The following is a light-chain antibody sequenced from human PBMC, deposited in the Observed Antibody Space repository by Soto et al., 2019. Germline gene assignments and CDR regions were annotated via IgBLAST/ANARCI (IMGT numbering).Light chain of an antibody. CDR3: QQRSDWPPT. Sequence: EIVLTQSPATLSLSPGERATLSCRASQSVGSYLAWFQQTPGQAPRLLIYDTSNRATGIPARFSGSGSGTDFTLTIRSLETEDFAVYYCQQRSDWPPTSGQGTKVDIK. CDR1: QSVGSY. J-gene: IGKJ1*01. V-gene: IGKV3-11*01. CDR2: DTS.